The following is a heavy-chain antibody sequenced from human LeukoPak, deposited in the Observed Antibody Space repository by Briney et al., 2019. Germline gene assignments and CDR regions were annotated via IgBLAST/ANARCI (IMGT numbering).Heavy chain of an antibody. J-gene: IGHJ3*02. D-gene: IGHD3-10*01. V-gene: IGHV4-34*01. Sequence: PSETLSLTCAVYGGSFSGYYWSWIRQPPGKGLEWIGEINHSGSTNYNPSLKSRVTMSVDTSKNQFSLKLSSVTAADTAVYYCARDVSPLLWFGELYAFDIWGQGTMVTVSS. CDR2: INHSGST. CDR3: ARDVSPLLWFGELYAFDI. CDR1: GGSFSGYY.